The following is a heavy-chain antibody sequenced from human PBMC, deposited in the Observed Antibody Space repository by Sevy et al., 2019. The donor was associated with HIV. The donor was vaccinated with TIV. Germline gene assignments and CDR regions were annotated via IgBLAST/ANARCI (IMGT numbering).Heavy chain of an antibody. CDR2: ISYDGSNK. D-gene: IGHD1-26*01. CDR3: ARVRRSGSYRPNDAFDI. Sequence: GGSLRLSCAASGFTFSSYAMHWVRQAPGKGLEWVAVISYDGSNKYYADSVKGRFTISRDNSKNTRYLQMNSLRAEDTAVYYCARVRRSGSYRPNDAFDIWGQGTMVTVSS. V-gene: IGHV3-30-3*01. J-gene: IGHJ3*02. CDR1: GFTFSSYA.